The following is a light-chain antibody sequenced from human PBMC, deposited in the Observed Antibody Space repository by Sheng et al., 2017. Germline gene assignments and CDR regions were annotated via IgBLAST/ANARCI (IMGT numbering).Light chain of an antibody. CDR1: QSVGDF. V-gene: IGKV3-11*01. CDR2: RTS. J-gene: IGKJ1*01. Sequence: EVILTQSPATLSVSPGEGATLSCRASQSVGDFLAWFQQRPGLAPRLLIFRTSTRAPGIPARFSASGYGTEFTLTISSLQPDDFAFYYCQHRSNWPPWTFGQGTKVEIK. CDR3: QHRSNWPPWT.